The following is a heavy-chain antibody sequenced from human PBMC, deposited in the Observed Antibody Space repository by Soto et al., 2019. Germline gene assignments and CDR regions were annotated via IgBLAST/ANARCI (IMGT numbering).Heavy chain of an antibody. Sequence: PGGSLRLSCAASGFTFSDYYMSWIRQAPGKGLEWVSYISGGGGSTIQYADSVKGRFTISRDNAKNSLYLQMNSLRVADTAVYYCTRVRGYYDSSGFDHWGQGTPVTVSS. CDR1: GFTFSDYY. J-gene: IGHJ4*02. D-gene: IGHD3-22*01. CDR3: TRVRGYYDSSGFDH. V-gene: IGHV3-11*01. CDR2: ISGGGGSTI.